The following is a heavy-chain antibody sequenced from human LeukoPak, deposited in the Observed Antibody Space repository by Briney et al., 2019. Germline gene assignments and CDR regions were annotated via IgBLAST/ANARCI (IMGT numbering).Heavy chain of an antibody. D-gene: IGHD2-2*01. CDR2: IYSGGST. Sequence: PGGSLRLSCAASGFTVSSNYMSWVRQAPGKGLEWVSVIYSGGSTYYADSVKGRLTISRDNSKNTLYLQMNSLRAEDTAVYYCASGWVVPELGDYYGMDVWGQGTTVTVSS. V-gene: IGHV3-53*01. CDR1: GFTVSSNY. CDR3: ASGWVVPELGDYYGMDV. J-gene: IGHJ6*02.